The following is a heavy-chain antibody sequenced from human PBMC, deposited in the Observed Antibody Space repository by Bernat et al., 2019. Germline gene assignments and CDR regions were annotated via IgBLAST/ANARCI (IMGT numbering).Heavy chain of an antibody. J-gene: IGHJ5*02. D-gene: IGHD6-6*01. CDR3: ARHARQLVRRCWFDP. V-gene: IGHV5-10-1*03. CDR1: GYSFTSYW. CDR2: IDPSDSYT. Sequence: EVQLVQSGAEVKKPGESLRISCKGSGYSFTSYWISWVRQMPGKGLEWMGRIDPSDSYTNYSPSFQGHVTISADKSISTAYLQWGSLKASDTAMYYCARHARQLVRRCWFDPWGQGTLVTVSS.